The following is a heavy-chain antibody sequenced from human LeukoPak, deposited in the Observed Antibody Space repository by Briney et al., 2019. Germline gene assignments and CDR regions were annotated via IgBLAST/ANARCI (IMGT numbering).Heavy chain of an antibody. CDR2: IIPTFGTA. V-gene: IGHV1-69*01. Sequence: VKVSCKASGGTFISYAISWVRQAPGQGLEWMGGIIPTFGTANYAQKFQGRVTITADESTSTAYMELSSLRSEDTAVYYCAKGVYCSGGSCPLPNWFDPWGQGTLVTVSS. CDR1: GGTFISYA. D-gene: IGHD2-15*01. CDR3: AKGVYCSGGSCPLPNWFDP. J-gene: IGHJ5*02.